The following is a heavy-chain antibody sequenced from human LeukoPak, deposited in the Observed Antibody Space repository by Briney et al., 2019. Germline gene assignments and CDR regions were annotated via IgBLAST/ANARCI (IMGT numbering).Heavy chain of an antibody. CDR1: GGSFSGYY. V-gene: IGHV4-34*01. Sequence: SETLSLTCAVYGGSFSGYYWSWIRQPPGKGLEWIGEINHSGSTNYNPSLKSRVTISVDTSKNQFSLKLSSVTAADTAVYYCARYYDIFDYWGQGTLVTVSS. J-gene: IGHJ4*02. D-gene: IGHD3-9*01. CDR3: ARYYDIFDY. CDR2: INHSGST.